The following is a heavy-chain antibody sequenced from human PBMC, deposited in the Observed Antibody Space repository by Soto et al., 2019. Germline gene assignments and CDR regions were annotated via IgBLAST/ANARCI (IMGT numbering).Heavy chain of an antibody. V-gene: IGHV3-53*02. D-gene: IGHD7-27*01. Sequence: QLVETGGGLIQPGGSLRLSCVVSGFTFSDRRMTWVRQAPRQGLEWVADLYFYGSANYADSVRGRFTISKDDSENTVFLEMNNLRAEDTALYYCARVGTSESFFDYWGQGTLVTVSP. J-gene: IGHJ4*02. CDR2: LYFYGSA. CDR3: ARVGTSESFFDY. CDR1: GFTFSDRR.